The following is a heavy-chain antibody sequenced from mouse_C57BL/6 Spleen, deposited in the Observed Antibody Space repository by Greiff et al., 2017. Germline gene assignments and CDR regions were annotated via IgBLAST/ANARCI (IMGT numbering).Heavy chain of an antibody. CDR3: ARSITTVVADY. CDR1: GYAFSSSW. J-gene: IGHJ2*01. D-gene: IGHD1-1*01. V-gene: IGHV1-82*01. Sequence: QVQLLQSGLELVKPGASVTISCKASGYAFSSSWMNWVKQRPGKGLEWIGRIYPGDGDTNYNGKFKGKATLTADKSSSTAYMQLSSLTSEDSAVYFWARSITTVVADYWGQGTTLTVSS. CDR2: IYPGDGDT.